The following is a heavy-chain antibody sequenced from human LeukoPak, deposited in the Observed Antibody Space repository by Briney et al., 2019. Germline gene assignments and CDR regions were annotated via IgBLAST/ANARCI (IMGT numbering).Heavy chain of an antibody. CDR2: IYYSGST. D-gene: IGHD2-8*01. Sequence: SQTLSLTCAVSGGSISGYYWSWIRQLPGKGLEWIGFIYYSGSTNYNPSLKSRVTISVDTSKNQFSLKLSSVTAADTAVYYCARVYGGENSPTEYCTNGVCYYYYGMDVWGQGTTVTVSS. CDR3: ARVYGGENSPTEYCTNGVCYYYYGMDV. V-gene: IGHV4-59*01. J-gene: IGHJ6*02. CDR1: GGSISGYY.